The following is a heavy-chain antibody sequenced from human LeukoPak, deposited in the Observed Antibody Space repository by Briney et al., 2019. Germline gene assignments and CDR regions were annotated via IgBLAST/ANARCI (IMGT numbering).Heavy chain of an antibody. CDR3: ARDVATTSYYYYMDV. D-gene: IGHD4-11*01. V-gene: IGHV1-69*13. CDR2: IIPIFGTA. J-gene: IGHJ6*03. Sequence: SVKVSCKASGGTFSSYAISWVRQAPGQGLEWMGGIIPIFGTANYAQKFQGRVTITADGSTSTAYMELSSLRSEDTAVYYCARDVATTSYYYYMDVWGKGTTVTVSS. CDR1: GGTFSSYA.